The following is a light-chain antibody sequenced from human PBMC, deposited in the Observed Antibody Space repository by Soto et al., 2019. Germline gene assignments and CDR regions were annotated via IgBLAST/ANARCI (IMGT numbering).Light chain of an antibody. CDR2: STT. V-gene: IGLV7-43*01. J-gene: IGLJ3*02. Sequence: QAVVTQEPSLTVSPGGTITLTCASSTGPVTSNFYPNWLQQRPGQTPRTLVYSTTHKHSWTPSRFSGSLLGGKAALTLSAVQHEDEDDYSCLLYHGDVWVFGGGTKLTVL. CDR3: LLYHGDVWV. CDR1: TGPVTSNFY.